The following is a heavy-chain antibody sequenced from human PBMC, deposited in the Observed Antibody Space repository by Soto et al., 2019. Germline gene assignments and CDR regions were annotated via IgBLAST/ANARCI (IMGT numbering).Heavy chain of an antibody. CDR2: ISWDGGST. CDR3: AKDIGRPRIPKYNWFDP. CDR1: GFTFDDYA. Sequence: GGSLRLSCAASGFTFDDYAMHWVRQAPGKGLEWVSLISWDGGSTYYADSVKGRFTISRDNSKNSLYLQMNSLRAEDTALYYCAKDIGRPRIPKYNWFDPWGQGTLVTVSS. J-gene: IGHJ5*02. D-gene: IGHD2-21*01. V-gene: IGHV3-43D*04.